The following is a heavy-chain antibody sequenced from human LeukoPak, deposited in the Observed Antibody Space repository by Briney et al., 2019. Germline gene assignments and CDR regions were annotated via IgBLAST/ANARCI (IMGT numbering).Heavy chain of an antibody. CDR3: ARSQNYYGSGDH. D-gene: IGHD3-10*01. J-gene: IGHJ4*02. CDR2: IYYTGST. Sequence: PSETLSLTCTVSGGSVSNGNYYWSWLRQPPGKALEWIGYIYYTGSTSYNPSLEGRVTISVDTSKNQFSVKLNSVTAADTAVYYCARSQNYYGSGDHWSPGTLVTVSS. CDR1: GGSVSNGNYY. V-gene: IGHV4-61*01.